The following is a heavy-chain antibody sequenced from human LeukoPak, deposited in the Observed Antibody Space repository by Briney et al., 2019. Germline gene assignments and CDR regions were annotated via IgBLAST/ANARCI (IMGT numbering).Heavy chain of an antibody. V-gene: IGHV3-7*01. D-gene: IGHD2-2*01. CDR1: GFTFSYYW. Sequence: AGGSLRLSCAASGFTFSYYWMSWVRQAPGKGLEWVANIKEDGSEKYYVDSVKGRFTISRDNAKNSLYLQMNSLRAEDTAGYYCARLYYCSSTSCYRFDYWGQGTLVTVSS. J-gene: IGHJ4*02. CDR3: ARLYYCSSTSCYRFDY. CDR2: IKEDGSEK.